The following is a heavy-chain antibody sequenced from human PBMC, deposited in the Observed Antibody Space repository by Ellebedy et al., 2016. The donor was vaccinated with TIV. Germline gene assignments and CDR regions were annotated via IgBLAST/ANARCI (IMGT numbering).Heavy chain of an antibody. CDR3: ARRSTDFAFDS. D-gene: IGHD3/OR15-3a*01. Sequence: PGGSLRLSCAASGFTFSSYWMSWVRQAPGKGLEWVANIKQDGTEKYYVDSVKGRFTISRDNSKNTLFLQMSSLRAEDTAVYFCARRSTDFAFDSWGQGTLVTVSS. J-gene: IGHJ4*02. CDR1: GFTFSSYW. V-gene: IGHV3-7*03. CDR2: IKQDGTEK.